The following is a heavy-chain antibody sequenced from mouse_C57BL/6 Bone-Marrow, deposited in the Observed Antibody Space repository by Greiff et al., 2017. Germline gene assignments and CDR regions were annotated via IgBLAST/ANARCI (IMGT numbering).Heavy chain of an antibody. Sequence: VKLMESGPGLVAPSQSLSITCTVSGFSLTSYAISWVRQPPGKGLEWLGVIWTGGGTNYNSALKSRLSISKDHSKSQVFLKMNSLQTDDTARYYCARRDPCPCYAVDYWGQGTSGTVSS. CDR1: GFSLTSYA. CDR3: ARRDPCPCYAVDY. J-gene: IGHJ4*01. CDR2: IWTGGGT. V-gene: IGHV2-9-1*01.